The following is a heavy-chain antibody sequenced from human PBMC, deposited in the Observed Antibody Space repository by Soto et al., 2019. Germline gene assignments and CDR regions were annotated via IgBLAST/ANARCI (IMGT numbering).Heavy chain of an antibody. J-gene: IGHJ5*02. CDR3: ARDLQLWPGRWFDP. Sequence: GGSLRLSCAASGFTFSDYYMSWIRQAPGKGLEWVSYISSSSSYTNYADSVKGRFTISRDNAKNSLYLQMNSLRAEDTAVYYCARDLQLWPGRWFDPWGQGTLVTVSS. CDR2: ISSSSSYT. V-gene: IGHV3-11*06. CDR1: GFTFSDYY. D-gene: IGHD5-18*01.